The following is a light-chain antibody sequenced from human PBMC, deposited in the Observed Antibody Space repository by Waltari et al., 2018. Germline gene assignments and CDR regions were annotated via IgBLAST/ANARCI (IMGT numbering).Light chain of an antibody. V-gene: IGKV3-11*01. CDR2: DAS. CDR1: QSVSSY. Sequence: EIVLTQSPATLSLSPGERATLSCRASQSVSSYLAWYQQKPGQAPRLLIYDASNRATGIPARFSGSGSGTDFTLTISSLEPEDFAVYYCQQRSNWEVEYTFGQGTKLEIK. J-gene: IGKJ2*01. CDR3: QQRSNWEVEYT.